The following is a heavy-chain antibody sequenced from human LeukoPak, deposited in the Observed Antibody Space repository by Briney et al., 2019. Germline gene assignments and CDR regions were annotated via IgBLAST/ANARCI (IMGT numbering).Heavy chain of an antibody. CDR3: GGFQFPAAGRDASDV. D-gene: IGHD6-13*01. V-gene: IGHV3-53*01. CDR1: GFSVSNSY. Sequence: PGGSLRLSCAASGFSVSNSYMRWVRKAPGKGQDLVSIVWGDGNTYHAVCVKCRYTVSRDNSKNTLYLKMNSLRAEDTAVYYCGGFQFPAAGRDASDVWGQGAMVTVSS. J-gene: IGHJ3*01. CDR2: VWGDGNT.